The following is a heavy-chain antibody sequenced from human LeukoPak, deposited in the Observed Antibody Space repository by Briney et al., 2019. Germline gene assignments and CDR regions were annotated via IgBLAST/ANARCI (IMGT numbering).Heavy chain of an antibody. J-gene: IGHJ6*03. D-gene: IGHD3-22*01. CDR3: ARVRNYYDSSGSYYVHYYYYMDV. CDR2: IYYSGRT. V-gene: IGHV4-59*01. CDR1: GGSISTYY. Sequence: KASETLSLTCTVSGGSISTYYWNWIRQPPGKGLEWIGYIYYSGRTNYNPSLKSRVSISIDTSKNQFSLKLSSVTAADTAVYYCARVRNYYDSSGSYYVHYYYYMDVWGKGTTVTISS.